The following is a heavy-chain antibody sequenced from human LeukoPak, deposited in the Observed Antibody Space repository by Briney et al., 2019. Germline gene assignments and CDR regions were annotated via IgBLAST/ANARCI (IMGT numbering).Heavy chain of an antibody. CDR1: GGSISSYY. CDR2: IYYSGST. V-gene: IGHV4-59*01. J-gene: IGHJ3*02. Sequence: SETLSLTCTVSGGSISSYYWSWIRQPPGKGLEWIGYIYYSGSTNYNPSLKSRVTISVDTSKNQFSLKLSSATAADTAVYYCAREGDIVATIDAFDIWGQGTMVTVSS. CDR3: AREGDIVATIDAFDI. D-gene: IGHD5-12*01.